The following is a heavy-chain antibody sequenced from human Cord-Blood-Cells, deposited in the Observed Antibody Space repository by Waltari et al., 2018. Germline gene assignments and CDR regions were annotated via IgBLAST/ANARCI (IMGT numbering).Heavy chain of an antibody. Sequence: QLQLQESGPGLVKPSETLSLTCTVSGGSISSSSYYWGWIRPPPGKGLEWIGSIYYSGSTYYNPSLKSRVTISVDTSKNQFSLKLSSVTAADTAVYYCARQGVATTDYYYYGMDVWGQGTTVTVSS. J-gene: IGHJ6*02. V-gene: IGHV4-39*01. CDR3: ARQGVATTDYYYYGMDV. CDR1: GGSISSSSYY. CDR2: IYYSGST. D-gene: IGHD5-12*01.